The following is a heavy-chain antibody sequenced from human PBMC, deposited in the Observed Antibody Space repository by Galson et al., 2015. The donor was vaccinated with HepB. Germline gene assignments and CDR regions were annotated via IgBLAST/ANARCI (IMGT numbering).Heavy chain of an antibody. CDR2: ISSSGSTI. CDR3: AREAVGATDFWPHRYYFDY. V-gene: IGHV3-11*01. CDR1: GFTFSDYY. J-gene: IGHJ4*02. Sequence: SLRLSCAASGFTFSDYYMSWIRQAPGKGLEWVSYISSSGSTIYYADSVKGRFTISRDNAKNSLYLQMNSLRAEDTAVYYCAREAVGATDFWPHRYYFDYWGQGTLVTVSS. D-gene: IGHD1-26*01.